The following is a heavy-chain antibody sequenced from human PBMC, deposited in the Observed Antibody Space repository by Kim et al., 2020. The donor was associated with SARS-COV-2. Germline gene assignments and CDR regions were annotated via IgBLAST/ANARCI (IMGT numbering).Heavy chain of an antibody. V-gene: IGHV4-34*01. D-gene: IGHD3-10*01. CDR1: GGSFNDYY. Sequence: SETLSLTCTVYGGSFNDYYWSWIRQPPGKGLEWIGEINHSGSNNYNPSFKSRVILPVDTSKNQFSLRLSSVTAADPAVYYCAGGQDVDSGRYGGMDVWGQGTTVTVSS. CDR2: INHSGSN. J-gene: IGHJ6*02. CDR3: AGGQDVDSGRYGGMDV.